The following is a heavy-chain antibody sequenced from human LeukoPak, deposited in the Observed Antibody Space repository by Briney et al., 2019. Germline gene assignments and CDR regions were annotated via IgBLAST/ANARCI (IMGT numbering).Heavy chain of an antibody. CDR2: INPNGGGT. CDR3: AGGITGGDY. D-gene: IGHD1-14*01. V-gene: IGHV1-2*02. J-gene: IGHJ4*02. CDR1: GYTFTDYY. Sequence: ASVKVSCKASGYTFTDYYIPWVRQAPGQGLEWMGWINPNGGGTNYAQKFQGRVTVTRDTSINTAYMELSSLRSDDTALYYCAGGITGGDYWGQGTLVTVSS.